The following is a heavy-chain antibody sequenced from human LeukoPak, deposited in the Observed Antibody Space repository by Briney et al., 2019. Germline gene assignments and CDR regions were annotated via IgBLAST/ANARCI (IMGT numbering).Heavy chain of an antibody. D-gene: IGHD6-13*01. CDR2: ISGSGGSI. CDR1: GFTFSDYY. Sequence: PGGSLRLSCAASGFTFSDYYMSWIRQAPGRGLEWVSVISGSGGSIYYADSVKGRFTISRDNSKNTLYLQMNSLRAEDTAVYYCAKGVSAAADDAFDIWGQGTMVTVSS. V-gene: IGHV3-23*01. J-gene: IGHJ3*02. CDR3: AKGVSAAADDAFDI.